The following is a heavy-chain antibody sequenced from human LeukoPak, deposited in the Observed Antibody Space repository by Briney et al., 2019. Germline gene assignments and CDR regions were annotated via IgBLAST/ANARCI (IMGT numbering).Heavy chain of an antibody. CDR1: GFTFSSYA. D-gene: IGHD6-13*01. V-gene: IGHV3-23*01. Sequence: PGGSLGLSCAASGFTFSSYAMSWVRQAPGKGLEWVSAISGSGGSTYYADSVKGRFTISRDNSKNTLYLQMNSLRAEDTAVYYCAKGYSITGPKGVGFDYWGQGTLVTVSS. CDR3: AKGYSITGPKGVGFDY. CDR2: ISGSGGST. J-gene: IGHJ4*02.